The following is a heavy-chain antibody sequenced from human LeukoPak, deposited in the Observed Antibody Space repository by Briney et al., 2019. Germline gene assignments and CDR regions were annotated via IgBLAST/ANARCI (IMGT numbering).Heavy chain of an antibody. CDR2: INGDGSST. D-gene: IGHD3-22*01. V-gene: IGHV3-74*01. J-gene: IGHJ4*02. Sequence: GGSLRLSCAASGFTFSTYWMHWVRQAPGKGLVWVSRINGDGSSTSYADSVKGRFTISRDNAKNTLFLQMNSLRAEDTAVYYCAGPRGAYYSTPPIDYWGQGTLVTVSS. CDR3: AGPRGAYYSTPPIDY. CDR1: GFTFSTYW.